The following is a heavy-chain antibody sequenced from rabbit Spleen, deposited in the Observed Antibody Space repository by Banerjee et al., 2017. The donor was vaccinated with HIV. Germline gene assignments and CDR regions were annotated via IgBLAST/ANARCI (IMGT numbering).Heavy chain of an antibody. D-gene: IGHD4-1*01. Sequence: QSLEESGGDLVKPGASLTLTCTASGVSFSGSSYMCWVRQAPGKGLEWIACIEGGSSSFTYFASWAKGRFTISKASSTTVTLQMTSLTAADTATYFCARDLDGVIGWNFGWWGPGTLVTFS. CDR3: ARDLDGVIGWNFGW. J-gene: IGHJ6*01. CDR1: GVSFSGSSY. V-gene: IGHV1S40*01. CDR2: IEGGSSSFT.